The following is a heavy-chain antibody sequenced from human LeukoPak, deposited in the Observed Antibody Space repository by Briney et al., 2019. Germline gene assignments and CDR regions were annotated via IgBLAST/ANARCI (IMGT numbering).Heavy chain of an antibody. CDR1: GGSISSSSYY. Sequence: PSETLSLTCTVSGGSISSSSYYWGWIRQPPGKGLEWIGSIYYSGSTYYNPSLKSRVTISVDTSKNQFSLKLSSVTAADTAVYYCARRKIQDAFDIWGQGTMVTVSS. J-gene: IGHJ3*02. V-gene: IGHV4-39*07. CDR3: ARRKIQDAFDI. CDR2: IYYSGST.